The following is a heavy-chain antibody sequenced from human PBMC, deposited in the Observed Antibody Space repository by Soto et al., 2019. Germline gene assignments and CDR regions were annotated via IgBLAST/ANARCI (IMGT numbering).Heavy chain of an antibody. CDR1: GYSFTNYW. Sequence: GESLKISCKGSGYSFTNYWIGRVRQMPGKGLEWMGIIYPGDSDTRYSPSFQGHVTISADKSISTAYLQWSSLKASDTAMYYCARHIGVEVVVPAAMPYYYYYGMDVWGQGTTVTVSS. J-gene: IGHJ6*02. CDR3: ARHIGVEVVVPAAMPYYYYYGMDV. D-gene: IGHD2-2*01. V-gene: IGHV5-51*01. CDR2: IYPGDSDT.